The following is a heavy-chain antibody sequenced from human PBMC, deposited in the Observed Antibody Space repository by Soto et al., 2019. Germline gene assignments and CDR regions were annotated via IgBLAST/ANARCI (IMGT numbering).Heavy chain of an antibody. CDR3: AHRVLRTVFGLVTTAAIYFDF. CDR1: GFSVTTSGVG. Sequence: QITLKESGPTVVKPTETLSLTCTFSGFSVTTSGVGVGWVRQSPRKAPEWLGLIYWDDDKRYSTSLKSRLTITKDTSKNQVVLTMANVDPADTATYYCAHRVLRTVFGLVTTAAIYFDFWGQGTPVVVSS. CDR2: IYWDDDK. D-gene: IGHD3-3*01. J-gene: IGHJ4*02. V-gene: IGHV2-5*02.